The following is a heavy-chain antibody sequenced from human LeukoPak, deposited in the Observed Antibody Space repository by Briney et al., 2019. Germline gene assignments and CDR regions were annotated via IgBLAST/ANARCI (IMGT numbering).Heavy chain of an antibody. D-gene: IGHD3-10*01. V-gene: IGHV4-61*02. J-gene: IGHJ4*02. Sequence: PSQTLSLTCTVSGDSISSGDYYWSWIRQPAGKGLEWIGRISSSGSTNYNPSLKSRVTISVDTSKNQFSLKLSSVTAADTAVYYCARVGYSASGNFYNDRGGFDYWGQGTLVTVSS. CDR3: ARVGYSASGNFYNDRGGFDY. CDR2: ISSSGST. CDR1: GDSISSGDYY.